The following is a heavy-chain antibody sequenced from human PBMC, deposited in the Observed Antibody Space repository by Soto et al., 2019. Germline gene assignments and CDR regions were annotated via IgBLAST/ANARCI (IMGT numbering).Heavy chain of an antibody. V-gene: IGHV1-3*01. CDR2: INAGNGHT. D-gene: IGHD3-3*01. CDR3: ARRSGFYYVDY. Sequence: QVQLVQSGAEVKKPGASVKVSCKASGYTFTSYAMHWVRQAPGQRREWMGWINAGNGHTKYSQKFQGRVTITRDTSASTAYMELTSLSSEDTAVYYCARRSGFYYVDYWGQAPLVTVS. J-gene: IGHJ4*02. CDR1: GYTFTSYA.